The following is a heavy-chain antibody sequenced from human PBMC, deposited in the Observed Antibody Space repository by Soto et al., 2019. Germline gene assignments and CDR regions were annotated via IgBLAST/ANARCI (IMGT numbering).Heavy chain of an antibody. CDR3: AKTKGQSLQWGDGLDV. D-gene: IGHD1-1*01. J-gene: IGHJ6*01. CDR1: GFTLTSHA. Sequence: EVQVLESGGGLVQPGGSLTLSCAASGFTLTSHAMTWVRQAPGKGLEWISVISFGGETTHYADSVKGRFTISRDVSKNSLYLQMNSLRADDTAIYYCAKTKGQSLQWGDGLDVWGEGPRSPSPQ. V-gene: IGHV3-23*01. CDR2: ISFGGETT.